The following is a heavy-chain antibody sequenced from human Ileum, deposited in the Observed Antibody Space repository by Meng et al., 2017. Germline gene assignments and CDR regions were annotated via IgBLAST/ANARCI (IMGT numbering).Heavy chain of an antibody. D-gene: IGHD1-1*01. J-gene: IGHJ4*02. V-gene: IGHV1-18*01. CDR3: AREGAYNGGDY. CDR1: GYTFTTYG. CDR2: MNTDKGNT. Sequence: QVQLVQSGAEVKKPGASVKVSCKASGYTFTTYGISWVRQAPGQGLEWMGWMNTDKGNTNYAQKFQGRVIMTRDTSTSTAYMELRSLRSDDTAVYYCAREGAYNGGDYWGQGTLVTVSS.